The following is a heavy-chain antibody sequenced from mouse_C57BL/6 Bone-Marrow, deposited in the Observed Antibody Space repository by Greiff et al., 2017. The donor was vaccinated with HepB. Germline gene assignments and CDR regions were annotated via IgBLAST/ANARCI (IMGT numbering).Heavy chain of an antibody. CDR2: IDPDTGGT. V-gene: IGHV1-15*01. D-gene: IGHD1-1*01. CDR3: NRNYYGSPMDY. J-gene: IGHJ4*01. Sequence: QVQLQQSGAELVRPGASVTLSCKASGYTFTDYEMHWVKQTPVHGLEWIGAIDPDTGGTAYNQKFKGKAILTADKSSSTAYMELRSLTSEDSAVYYCNRNYYGSPMDYWGQGTSVTVSS. CDR1: GYTFTDYE.